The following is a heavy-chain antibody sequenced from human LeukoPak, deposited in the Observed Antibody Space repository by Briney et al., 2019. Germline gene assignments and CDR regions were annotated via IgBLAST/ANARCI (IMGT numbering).Heavy chain of an antibody. CDR1: GFTFSSYA. D-gene: IGHD6-13*01. V-gene: IGHV3-23*01. J-gene: IGHJ4*02. CDR2: ISSSGGST. Sequence: PGGSLRLSCAASGFTFSSYAMSWVRQAPGKGLEWVSAISSSGGSTYYADSVKGRFTISRDNSKNTLYLQMNSLRAEDTAVYYCAKVRDGGIAAAGTLDYWGQGTLVTVSS. CDR3: AKVRDGGIAAAGTLDY.